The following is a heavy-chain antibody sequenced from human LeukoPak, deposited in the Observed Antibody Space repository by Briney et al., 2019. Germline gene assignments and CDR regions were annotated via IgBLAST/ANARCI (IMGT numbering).Heavy chain of an antibody. D-gene: IGHD3-9*01. J-gene: IGHJ4*02. V-gene: IGHV1-18*04. CDR2: ISAYNGNT. CDR3: ARHPLRYFDWSPLYYFDY. Sequence: GASVKVSCKASGYTFTSYGISWVRQAPGQGLEWMGWISAYNGNTNYAQKLQGRVTMTTDTSTSTAYMELRSLRSDDTAVYYCARHPLRYFDWSPLYYFDYWGQGTLVTVSS. CDR1: GYTFTSYG.